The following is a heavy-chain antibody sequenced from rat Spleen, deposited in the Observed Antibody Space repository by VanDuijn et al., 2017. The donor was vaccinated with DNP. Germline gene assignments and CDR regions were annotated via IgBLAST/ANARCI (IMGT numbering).Heavy chain of an antibody. Sequence: EVQLQESGPGLVRPSQSLSLTCSVTGYSITRNFWGWIRKFPVNKMEWMGYISYGGRTDYNPSLKGRISIIRDTSKNQFFLQLNSVTTEDTATYYCARSFITTNPYYFDYWGQGVMVTVSS. CDR2: ISYGGRT. D-gene: IGHD1-10*01. CDR1: GYSITRNF. CDR3: ARSFITTNPYYFDY. J-gene: IGHJ2*01. V-gene: IGHV3-1*01.